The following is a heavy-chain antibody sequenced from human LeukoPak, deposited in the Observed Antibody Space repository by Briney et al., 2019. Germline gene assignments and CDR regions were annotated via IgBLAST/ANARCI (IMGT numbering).Heavy chain of an antibody. J-gene: IGHJ4*02. CDR3: ARGSSGRDI. D-gene: IGHD6-19*01. CDR2: IYYSRTT. CDR1: GGSISSYY. Sequence: PSETLSLTCTVSGGSISSYYWSWIRQPPEKGLEWIGYIYYSRTTNYNPSLKSRVTMSVDTSKNQFSLKLTSVTAADTAVYYCARGSSGRDIWGQGTLVTVSS. V-gene: IGHV4-59*01.